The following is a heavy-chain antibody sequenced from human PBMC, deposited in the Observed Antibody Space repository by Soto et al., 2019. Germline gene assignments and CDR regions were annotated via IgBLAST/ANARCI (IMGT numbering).Heavy chain of an antibody. Sequence: QVQLVQSGAEVKKPGSSVKVSCTASGGTFSSYAISWVRQAPGQGLEWMGGIIPIFGTANYAQKFQGRVTITADESTSTAYMELSSLRSEDTAVYYCARDGQYIVGATLDYWGQGTLVTVSS. CDR2: IIPIFGTA. V-gene: IGHV1-69*01. CDR3: ARDGQYIVGATLDY. D-gene: IGHD1-26*01. J-gene: IGHJ4*02. CDR1: GGTFSSYA.